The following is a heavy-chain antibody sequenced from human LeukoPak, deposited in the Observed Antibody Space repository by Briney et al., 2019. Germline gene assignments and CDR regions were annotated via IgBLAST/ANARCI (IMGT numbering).Heavy chain of an antibody. Sequence: PSETLSLTCAVSGGSITSSTSYWGWIRQPPGKGLEWIGRIYYSGSTLFTPSLKSRVTISVDTSKNQFSLKLSSVTAADTAVYYCARGNYYDSSGYEPLFDYWGQGTLVTVSS. CDR3: ARGNYYDSSGYEPLFDY. J-gene: IGHJ4*02. V-gene: IGHV4-39*07. CDR1: GGSITSSTSY. CDR2: IYYSGST. D-gene: IGHD3-22*01.